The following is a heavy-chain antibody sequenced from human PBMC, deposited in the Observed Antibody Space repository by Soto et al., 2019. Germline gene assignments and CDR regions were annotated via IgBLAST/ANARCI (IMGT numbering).Heavy chain of an antibody. Sequence: EVQLLESGGGVVQPGGALRLSCAASGFTLSSYAMSWVRQAQGKGLEWGSAIRGSGGSTYYADSVKCRFTIYRDNYKNTLSLHMNSLRAEDTAVYYCAKDVYGDYLYWGQGTLVTVSS. CDR1: GFTLSSYA. J-gene: IGHJ4*02. V-gene: IGHV3-23*01. D-gene: IGHD4-17*01. CDR3: AKDVYGDYLY. CDR2: IRGSGGST.